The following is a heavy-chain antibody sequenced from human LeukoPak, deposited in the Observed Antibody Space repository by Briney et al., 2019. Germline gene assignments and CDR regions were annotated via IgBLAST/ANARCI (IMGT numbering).Heavy chain of an antibody. Sequence: SETLSLTCTVSGGSISGFYWTWIRQPAGKGLEWIGRIYTSGSTNYSPSLKSRVTISVDRSKNQFSLKLSSVTAADTAVYYCARVGITMVRGVIITTPYFDYWGQGTLVTVSS. J-gene: IGHJ4*02. CDR1: GGSISGFY. CDR3: ARVGITMVRGVIITTPYFDY. D-gene: IGHD3-10*01. V-gene: IGHV4-4*07. CDR2: IYTSGST.